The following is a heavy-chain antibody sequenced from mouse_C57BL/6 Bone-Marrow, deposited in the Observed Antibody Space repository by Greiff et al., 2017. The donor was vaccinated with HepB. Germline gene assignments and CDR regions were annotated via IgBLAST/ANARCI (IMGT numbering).Heavy chain of an antibody. J-gene: IGHJ1*03. CDR1: GYTFTSYW. V-gene: IGHV1-61*01. D-gene: IGHD1-1*01. CDR3: ARGDYYGSSYDWYFDV. Sequence: QVQLQQPGAELVRPGSSVTLSCKASGYTFTSYWMDWVKQRPGQGLEWIGNIYPSDSETHYNQKFKDKATLTVDKSSSTAYMQLSSLTSEDSAVYYCARGDYYGSSYDWYFDVWGTGTTVTVSS. CDR2: IYPSDSET.